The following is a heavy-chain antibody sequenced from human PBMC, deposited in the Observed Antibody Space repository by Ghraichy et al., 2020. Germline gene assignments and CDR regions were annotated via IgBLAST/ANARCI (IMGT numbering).Heavy chain of an antibody. D-gene: IGHD3-22*01. V-gene: IGHV1-3*01. CDR3: ASREHYYDSSGYFHDAFDI. CDR2: INAGNGNT. CDR1: GYTFTSYA. J-gene: IGHJ3*02. Sequence: ASVKVSCKASGYTFTSYAMHWVRQAPGQRLEWMGWINAGNGNTKYSQKFQGRVTITRDTSASTAYMELSSLRSEDTAVYYCASREHYYDSSGYFHDAFDIWGQGTMVTVSS.